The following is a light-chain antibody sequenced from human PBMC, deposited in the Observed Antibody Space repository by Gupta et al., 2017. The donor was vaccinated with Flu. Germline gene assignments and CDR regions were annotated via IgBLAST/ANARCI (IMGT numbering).Light chain of an antibody. CDR1: SSDVGGYNY. J-gene: IGLJ3*02. V-gene: IGLV2-8*01. CDR3: SAYAGSNRV. CDR2: EVS. Sequence: QSALTQPPSASGSPGQSVTISCTGTSSDVGGYNYVSWYQQHPGKAPNLMIYEVSKRPSGVPDRFSGSKSGNTAALTVSGLQAEDEDDYYCSAYAGSNRVFGGGTKLTVL.